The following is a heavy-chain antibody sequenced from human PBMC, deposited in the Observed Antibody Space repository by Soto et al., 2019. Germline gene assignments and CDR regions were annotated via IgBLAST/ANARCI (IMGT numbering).Heavy chain of an antibody. V-gene: IGHV5-10-1*01. CDR2: IDPSDSYT. Sequence: PGESLKISCKGSGYSFTSYWISWVRQMPGKGLEWMGRIDPSDSYTNYSPSFQGHVSISADKSITTAYLQWTSLKASDSAMYYCARRGYGSMGYYSHNNFDSWGQGTLVTVSS. CDR3: ARRGYGSMGYYSHNNFDS. CDR1: GYSFTSYW. J-gene: IGHJ5*01. D-gene: IGHD3-10*01.